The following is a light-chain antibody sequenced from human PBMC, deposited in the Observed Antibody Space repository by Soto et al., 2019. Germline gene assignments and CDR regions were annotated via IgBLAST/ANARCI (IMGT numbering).Light chain of an antibody. CDR2: GNT. J-gene: IGLJ1*01. CDR1: SSNIGAGYD. V-gene: IGLV1-40*01. Sequence: QSVLTQPPSVSGAPGQRVTISCTGSSSNIGAGYDVHWYQQFPGTAPKLLIYGNTDRPSGVPDRFSGSKSGTSASLAITGLQTEDEADYYCQSYDTSLRDVFGTGTKLTVL. CDR3: QSYDTSLRDV.